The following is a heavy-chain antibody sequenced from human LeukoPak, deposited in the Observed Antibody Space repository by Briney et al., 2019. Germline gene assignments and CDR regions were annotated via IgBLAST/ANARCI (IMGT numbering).Heavy chain of an antibody. CDR2: IYYSGST. V-gene: IGHV4-61*01. D-gene: IGHD4-23*01. Sequence: TSETLSLTCTVSGGSVSSGSYYWSWIRQPPGKGLEWIGYIYYSGSTNYNPSLKSRVTISVDTSKNQFSLKLSSVTAADTAVYYCARVRTTIVRFDAFDIWGQGTMVTVSS. J-gene: IGHJ3*02. CDR1: GGSVSSGSYY. CDR3: ARVRTTIVRFDAFDI.